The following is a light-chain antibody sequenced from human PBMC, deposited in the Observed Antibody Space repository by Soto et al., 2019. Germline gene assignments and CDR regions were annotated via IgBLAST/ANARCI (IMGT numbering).Light chain of an antibody. CDR3: FSYTSSGTYV. Sequence: QSALPQPASVSGSPGQSLTISCTGPSRDVGNYKYVSWYQQHPGKAPKLMIYEVCNRPSGVSNRFSGSKSGNTASLTISGLQAEDETDYYCFSYTSSGTYVFGTGTKVTVL. J-gene: IGLJ1*01. CDR1: SRDVGNYKY. V-gene: IGLV2-14*01. CDR2: EVC.